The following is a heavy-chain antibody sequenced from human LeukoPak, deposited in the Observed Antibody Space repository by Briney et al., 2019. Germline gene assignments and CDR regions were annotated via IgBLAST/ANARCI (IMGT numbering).Heavy chain of an antibody. D-gene: IGHD3-3*01. J-gene: IGHJ4*02. CDR3: ARQSYYDFWSGYYVDY. CDR1: GGSISSSSYY. V-gene: IGHV4-39*01. Sequence: TPSETLSLTCTVSGGSISSSSYYWGWIRQPPGKGLEWIGSIYYSGSTYYNPSLKSRVTISVDTSKNQFSLKLSSVTAADTAVYYCARQSYYDFWSGYYVDYWGQGTLVTVSS. CDR2: IYYSGST.